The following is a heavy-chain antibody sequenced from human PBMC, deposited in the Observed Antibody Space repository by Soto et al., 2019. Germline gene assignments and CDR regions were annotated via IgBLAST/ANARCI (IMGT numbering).Heavy chain of an antibody. Sequence: GGSLRLSCAASGFTFSSYAISWVRQAPGKGLEWVSTISGRGDATYYADSVQGRLTISRDNSKTTLYLQMNSLRDGDTAIFSWGKSHPTRWAYFDSWGQGX. CDR2: ISGRGDAT. D-gene: IGHD6-13*01. V-gene: IGHV3-23*01. J-gene: IGHJ4*02. CDR3: GKSHPTRWAYFDS. CDR1: GFTFSSYA.